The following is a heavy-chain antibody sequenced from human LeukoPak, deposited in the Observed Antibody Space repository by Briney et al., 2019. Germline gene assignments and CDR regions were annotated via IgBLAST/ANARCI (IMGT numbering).Heavy chain of an antibody. V-gene: IGHV3-33*01. D-gene: IGHD3-10*01. Sequence: GGSLRLSCAASGFTFSSYGMHWVRQAPGKGLEWVAVIWYDGSNKYYADSVKGRFTLSRDNSKNTLYLQMNSLRAEDTAVYYCARDQASGSRYYYYYGMDVWGQGTTVTVSS. CDR1: GFTFSSYG. CDR2: IWYDGSNK. CDR3: ARDQASGSRYYYYYGMDV. J-gene: IGHJ6*02.